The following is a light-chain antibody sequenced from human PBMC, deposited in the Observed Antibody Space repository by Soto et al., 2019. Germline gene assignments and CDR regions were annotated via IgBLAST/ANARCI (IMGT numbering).Light chain of an antibody. CDR2: EVS. J-gene: IGLJ1*01. V-gene: IGLV2-14*01. CDR1: SSDVGTYNF. Sequence: QSALTQPASVSGSPGQSITISCTGTSSDVGTYNFVSWYQQHPGKAPNLIIYEVSDRPSGISNRFSGSKSGNTASLTISGLQAEGEATYYCISYTIPTALVFGTGTKVTV. CDR3: ISYTIPTALV.